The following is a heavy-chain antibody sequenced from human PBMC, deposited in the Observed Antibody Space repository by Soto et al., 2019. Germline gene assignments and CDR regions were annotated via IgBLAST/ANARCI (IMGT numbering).Heavy chain of an antibody. V-gene: IGHV4-4*07. CDR2: IYSSGST. CDR3: ACLYNWNGWSDY. Sequence: QVQLQESGPGLVKPSETLSLTCTVSGVSITSYYWSWIRQPAGKGLAWIGRIYSSGSTTYNPSLTSRVTMSIDTSKNQFSLKLSSGTAADTAVYYCACLYNWNGWSDYWGQGTRVTVSS. CDR1: GVSITSYY. J-gene: IGHJ4*02. D-gene: IGHD1-20*01.